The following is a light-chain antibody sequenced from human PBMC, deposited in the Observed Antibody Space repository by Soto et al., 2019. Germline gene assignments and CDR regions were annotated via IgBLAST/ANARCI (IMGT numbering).Light chain of an antibody. CDR2: GAS. CDR3: KQLNKCHTCQ. Sequence: EILMTHSPAALSVSPGGSGTLSCRSSQSLIINLACYQQKPGQSPRLVIYGASTRATGIPARFSGSGSGTEFTLTISTLQSEDFATHYCKQLNKCHTCQFAQGTXVEIK. CDR1: QSLIIN. V-gene: IGKV3-15*01. J-gene: IGKJ1*01.